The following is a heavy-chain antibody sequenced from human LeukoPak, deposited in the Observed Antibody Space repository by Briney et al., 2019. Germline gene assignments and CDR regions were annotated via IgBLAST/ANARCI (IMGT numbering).Heavy chain of an antibody. CDR3: AREGVVVRY. CDR2: ISNSGNTK. J-gene: IGHJ4*02. V-gene: IGHV3-11*04. CDR1: GFTFSNYY. Sequence: PGGSLRLSCADSGFTFSNYYMSWIRQAPGKGLEWVSYISNSGNTKYYADSVKGRFTISRDNAKDSLFLQMNSLRAEDTAVYYCAREGVVVRYWGQGTLVTVSS. D-gene: IGHD2-15*01.